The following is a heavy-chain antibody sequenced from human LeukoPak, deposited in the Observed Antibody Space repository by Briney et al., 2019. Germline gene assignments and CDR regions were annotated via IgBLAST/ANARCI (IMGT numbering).Heavy chain of an antibody. CDR2: FVPSGST. V-gene: IGHV4-4*07. J-gene: IGHJ4*02. D-gene: IGHD6-13*01. CDR3: AKEGAAPGPDFDY. CDR1: GASIRNYY. Sequence: SETLSLTCAVSGASIRNYYWSWIRQPAGKGLEWIGRFVPSGSTNYNPSLKSRVTMSVGTSKSQFSLKLNSVTAADAAVYYCAKEGAAPGPDFDYWGQGTLVIVSS.